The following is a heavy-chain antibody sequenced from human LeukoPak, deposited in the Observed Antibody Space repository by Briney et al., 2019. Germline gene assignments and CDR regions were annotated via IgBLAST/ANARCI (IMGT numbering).Heavy chain of an antibody. V-gene: IGHV3-20*04. CDR3: ARDLGQYYDTSDNWFDP. D-gene: IGHD3-22*01. CDR2: INWNGGST. CDR1: GFIFDDHG. J-gene: IGHJ5*02. Sequence: PGGSLRLSCAASGFIFDDHGMSWVRQAPGKGLEWVSGINWNGGSTGYADSVKGRFTISRDNSKNTLNLQMNSLRAEDTAVYYCARDLGQYYDTSDNWFDPWGQGTLVTVSS.